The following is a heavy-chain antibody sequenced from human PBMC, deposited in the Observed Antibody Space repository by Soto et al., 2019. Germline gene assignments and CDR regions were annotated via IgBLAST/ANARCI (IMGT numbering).Heavy chain of an antibody. CDR3: AREKGHSNPFDF. V-gene: IGHV4-59*01. J-gene: IGHJ4*02. Sequence: SETLSLTCTVSGGSISNYYWNWIRQSPGKGLEWIGYVSYSGNINYSPSLKSRVTISVDTSKNQFSLNLTSVTAADTAVYFCAREKGHSNPFDFWGPGMLVTVSS. CDR2: VSYSGNI. CDR1: GGSISNYY. D-gene: IGHD4-4*01.